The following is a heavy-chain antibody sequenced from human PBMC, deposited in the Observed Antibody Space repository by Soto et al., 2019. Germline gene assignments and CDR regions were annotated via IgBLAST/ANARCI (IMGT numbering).Heavy chain of an antibody. Sequence: PSETLSLTCTVSGGSISSGGYYWSCIRQHPGKGLEWIGYIYYSGSTYYNPSLKSRVTISVDTSKNQFSLKLSSVTAADTAVYYCARFSMIAAAGWVDYWGQGTLVTVSS. CDR2: IYYSGST. V-gene: IGHV4-31*03. J-gene: IGHJ4*02. CDR1: GGSISSGGYY. CDR3: ARFSMIAAAGWVDY. D-gene: IGHD6-13*01.